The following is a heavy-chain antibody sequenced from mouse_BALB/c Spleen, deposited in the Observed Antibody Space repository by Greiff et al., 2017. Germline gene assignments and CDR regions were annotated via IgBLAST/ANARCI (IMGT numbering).Heavy chain of an antibody. J-gene: IGHJ1*01. D-gene: IGHD2-4*01. Sequence: QVHVKQPGAELVRPGASVKLSCKASGYTFTSYWINWVKQRPGQGLEWIGNIYPSDSYTNYNQKFKDKATLTVDKSSSTAYMQLSSPTSEDSAVYYCTRGGLRRYFDVWGAGTTVTVSS. CDR3: TRGGLRRYFDV. CDR1: GYTFTSYW. CDR2: IYPSDSYT. V-gene: IGHV1-69*02.